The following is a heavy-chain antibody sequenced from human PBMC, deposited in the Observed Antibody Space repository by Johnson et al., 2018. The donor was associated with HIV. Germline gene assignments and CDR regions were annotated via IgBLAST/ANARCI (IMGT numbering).Heavy chain of an antibody. J-gene: IGHJ3*02. CDR1: GFTFSSYG. CDR2: IRYDGSNK. D-gene: IGHD1-26*01. Sequence: QVQLVESGGGVVQPGGSLRLSCAASGFTFSSYGMHWVRLAPGKGLEWVAFIRYDGSNKYYADSVKGRFTISRDNSKNTLYLQMNSLRAEDTAVYYCAIIPPGGAGKGADAFDIWGQGTMVTVSS. V-gene: IGHV3-30*02. CDR3: AIIPPGGAGKGADAFDI.